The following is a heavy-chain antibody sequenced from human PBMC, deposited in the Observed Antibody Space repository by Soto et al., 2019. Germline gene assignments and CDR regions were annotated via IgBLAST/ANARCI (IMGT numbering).Heavy chain of an antibody. CDR2: TYYRSKWYN. J-gene: IGHJ5*02. CDR1: GDSVSSNSAA. Sequence: SQTLSLTCALSGDSVSSNSAAWNWIRQSPSRGLEWLGRTYYRSKWYNDYAVSVKSRITINPDTTKNQFSLQLNSVTPEDTAVYYCARGKYYDSSGYYYDNWFDPWGQGTLVTVSS. CDR3: ARGKYYDSSGYYYDNWFDP. D-gene: IGHD3-22*01. V-gene: IGHV6-1*01.